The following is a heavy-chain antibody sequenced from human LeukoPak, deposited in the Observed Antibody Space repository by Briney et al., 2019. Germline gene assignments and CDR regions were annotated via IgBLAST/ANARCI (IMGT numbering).Heavy chain of an antibody. CDR2: INEDGSTT. D-gene: IGHD1-26*01. CDR3: VRDLGGRSGH. CDR1: GFTFSSNW. V-gene: IGHV3-74*01. J-gene: IGHJ4*02. Sequence: GGSLRLSCAASGFTFSSNWMHWVRQAPGKGLVWVSRINEDGSTTNYADSAKGRSTIFRDNAKNTLYLQMNSLRAEDTAVYYCVRDLGGRSGHWGQGTLVTVSS.